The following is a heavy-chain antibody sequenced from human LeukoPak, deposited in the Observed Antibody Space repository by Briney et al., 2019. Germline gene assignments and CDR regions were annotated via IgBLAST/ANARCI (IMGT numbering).Heavy chain of an antibody. CDR1: GFTFSSYA. V-gene: IGHV3-23*01. CDR2: ISGSGGST. CDR3: ARVLGVATAYGMDV. D-gene: IGHD5-12*01. J-gene: IGHJ6*02. Sequence: PGGSLRLSCVASGFTFSSYAMSWVRQAPGKGLEWVSAISGSGGSTYYADSVKGRFTISRDNSKNTLYLQMNSLRAEDTAVYYCARVLGVATAYGMDVWGQGTTVTVSS.